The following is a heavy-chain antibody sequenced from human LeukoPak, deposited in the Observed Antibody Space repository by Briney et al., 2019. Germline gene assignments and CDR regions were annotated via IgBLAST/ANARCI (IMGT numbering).Heavy chain of an antibody. CDR2: VSHSGST. CDR1: GYSISSGHY. CDR3: ARDMGGATTFDY. D-gene: IGHD1-26*01. V-gene: IGHV4-38-2*02. J-gene: IGHJ4*02. Sequence: SETLSLTCSVSGYSISSGHYWGWIRQPPGKGLEYIRSVSHSGSTFYNPSLKTRVTISLDTPKNQFSLKLNSVTAADTAMYYCARDMGGATTFDYWGQGTLVTVSS.